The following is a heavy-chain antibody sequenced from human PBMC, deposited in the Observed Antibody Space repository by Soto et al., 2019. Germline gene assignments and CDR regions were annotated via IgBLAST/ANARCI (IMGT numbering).Heavy chain of an antibody. Sequence: QVQLVQSGAEVKKPGASVKVSCKASGYTFTDYHIHWVRQAPGQGLEFMGWINANNGGAGSAQQFQGRATVTRDTSITTVFMEPSNLRSDDTAVYYCAREGGSETLQPSYNWFDTWGQGTLVTVSS. CDR2: INANNGGA. CDR3: AREGGSETLQPSYNWFDT. V-gene: IGHV1-2*02. J-gene: IGHJ5*02. CDR1: GYTFTDYH. D-gene: IGHD6-25*01.